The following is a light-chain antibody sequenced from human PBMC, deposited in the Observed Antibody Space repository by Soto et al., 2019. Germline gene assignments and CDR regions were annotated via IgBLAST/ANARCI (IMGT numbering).Light chain of an antibody. CDR1: QSVLYSSNNKNY. Sequence: DIVMTQSPDSLAVSLGERATINCKSSQSVLYSSNNKNYLAWYQQKPGQPPKLLIYWASTRESGVPDRFSGSGSGTDVTLTISSLQAEDVAVYYCQQYYSLPPTFGQGTKVEIK. J-gene: IGKJ1*01. CDR2: WAS. V-gene: IGKV4-1*01. CDR3: QQYYSLPPT.